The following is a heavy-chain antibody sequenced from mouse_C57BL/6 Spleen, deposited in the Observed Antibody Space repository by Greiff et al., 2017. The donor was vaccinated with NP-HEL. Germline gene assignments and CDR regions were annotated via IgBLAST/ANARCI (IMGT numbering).Heavy chain of an antibody. J-gene: IGHJ2*01. CDR1: GYTFTDYY. Sequence: EVQLQQSGPELVKPGASVKISCKASGYTFTDYYMNWVKQSHGKSLEWIGDINPNNGGTSYNQKFKGKATLTVDKSSSTAYMELRSLKSEDSAVYYCARKDPTTVVPCDYWGQGTTLTVSS. CDR3: ARKDPTTVVPCDY. V-gene: IGHV1-26*01. D-gene: IGHD1-1*01. CDR2: INPNNGGT.